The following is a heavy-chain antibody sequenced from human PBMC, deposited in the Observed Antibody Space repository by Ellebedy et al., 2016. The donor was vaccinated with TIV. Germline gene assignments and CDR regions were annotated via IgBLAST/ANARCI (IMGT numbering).Heavy chain of an antibody. J-gene: IGHJ6*02. CDR1: GDSVSTDIG. V-gene: IGHV6-1*01. D-gene: IGHD3-16*01. Sequence: SETLSLTCVISGDSVSTDIGWNCIRQSPSRGLEWLGRTYYRSKWNNDYAVSLKSRITINPDTSKNQFSLQLNSVTPEDTAVYYCARGWFGSGMGVWGQGTTVTVSS. CDR3: ARGWFGSGMGV. CDR2: TYYRSKWNN.